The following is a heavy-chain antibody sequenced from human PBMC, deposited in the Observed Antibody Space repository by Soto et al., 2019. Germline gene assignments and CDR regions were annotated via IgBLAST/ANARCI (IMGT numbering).Heavy chain of an antibody. V-gene: IGHV3-30*18. CDR3: AKPLGLLRRAMAQGSDY. Sequence: QVQLVESGGGVVQPGRSLRLSCAASGFTFSSYGMNWVRQAPGKGLEWVAVVSYDEITKYYADSVKGRFTISRDNCKNTVYLQMNSLRPEDTAVYYCAKPLGLLRRAMAQGSDYWGQGTLVTVSS. J-gene: IGHJ4*02. CDR1: GFTFSSYG. CDR2: VSYDEITK. D-gene: IGHD5-18*01.